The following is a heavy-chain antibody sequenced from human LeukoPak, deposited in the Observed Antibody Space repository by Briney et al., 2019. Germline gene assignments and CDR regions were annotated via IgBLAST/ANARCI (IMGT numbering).Heavy chain of an antibody. D-gene: IGHD3-9*01. CDR2: IYYSGST. CDR1: GGSISSSSYY. Sequence: KPSETLSLTCTVSGGSISSSSYYWGWIRQPPGKGLEWIGSIYYSGSTYYNPSLKSRVTISVDTSKNRFSLKLSSVTAADTAVYYCARHSEYDMVYYFDYWGQGTLVTVSS. CDR3: ARHSEYDMVYYFDY. V-gene: IGHV4-39*01. J-gene: IGHJ4*02.